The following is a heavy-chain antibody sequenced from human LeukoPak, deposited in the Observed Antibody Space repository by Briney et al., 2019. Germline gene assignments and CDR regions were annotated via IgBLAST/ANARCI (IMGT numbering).Heavy chain of an antibody. CDR2: IYSSGST. D-gene: IGHD1-26*01. V-gene: IGHV4-39*01. J-gene: IGHJ4*02. CDR3: AKSGGYGLIDY. Sequence: SETLSLTCTVSGASVSGSPYYWGWIRQPPGKGLEWIGSIYSSGSTYYNASLQSRVTISIETSKNQVSLRLNSVTAADTAIYYCAKSGGYGLIDYWGQGTLVTVSS. CDR1: GASVSGSPYY.